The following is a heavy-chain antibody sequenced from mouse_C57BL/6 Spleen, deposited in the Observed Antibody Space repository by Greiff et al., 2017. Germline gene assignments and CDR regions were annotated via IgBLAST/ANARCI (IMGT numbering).Heavy chain of an antibody. CDR2: IDPSDSET. CDR1: GYTFTSYW. J-gene: IGHJ4*01. CDR3: ARGREYYYAIDY. V-gene: IGHV1-52*01. Sequence: QVQLKQPGAELVRPGSSVQLSCKASGYTFTSYWMHWVKQRPIQGLEWIGNIDPSDSETHYNQKFKDKATLTVDKSSSTAYLQLSSLTSEDSAVYYCARGREYYYAIDYWGQGTSVTVSS.